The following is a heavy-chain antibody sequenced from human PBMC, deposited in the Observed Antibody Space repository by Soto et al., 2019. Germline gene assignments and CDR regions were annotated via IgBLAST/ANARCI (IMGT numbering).Heavy chain of an antibody. D-gene: IGHD2-2*01. Sequence: ASVKVSCKASGYTFTSYGISWVRQAPGQGLEWMGWISAYNGNTNYAQKLQGRVTMTTDTSTSTAYMELRSLRSDETAVYYCARDPDIVVVPAAMGPGDYYYYMDVWGKGTTVTVSS. J-gene: IGHJ6*03. CDR1: GYTFTSYG. CDR2: ISAYNGNT. V-gene: IGHV1-18*01. CDR3: ARDPDIVVVPAAMGPGDYYYYMDV.